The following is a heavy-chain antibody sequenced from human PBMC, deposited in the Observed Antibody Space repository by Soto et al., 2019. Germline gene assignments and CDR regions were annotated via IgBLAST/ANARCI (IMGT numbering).Heavy chain of an antibody. V-gene: IGHV4-34*01. CDR2: INHSGST. CDR3: ARGLRGFGTDYGMDV. D-gene: IGHD3-10*01. Sequence: SETLSLTCAVYGGSFSGYYWSWIRQPPGKGLEWIGEINHSGSTNYNPSLKSRVTISVDTSKNQFSLKLSSVTAADTAVYYCARGLRGFGTDYGMDVWGQGTTVTVSS. CDR1: GGSFSGYY. J-gene: IGHJ6*02.